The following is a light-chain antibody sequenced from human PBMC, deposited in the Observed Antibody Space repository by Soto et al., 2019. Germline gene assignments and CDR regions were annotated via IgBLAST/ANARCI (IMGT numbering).Light chain of an antibody. J-gene: IGKJ1*01. CDR1: ENVRTF. CDR3: QQHSHWPPWT. Sequence: PGERATLSCRASENVRTFVDWYQQKPGQAPRLLIYGASNRATGIPARFSGSGSGTDFTLTISNLEPEDFAVYYCQQHSHWPPWTFGQGTRLEIQ. CDR2: GAS. V-gene: IGKV3-11*01.